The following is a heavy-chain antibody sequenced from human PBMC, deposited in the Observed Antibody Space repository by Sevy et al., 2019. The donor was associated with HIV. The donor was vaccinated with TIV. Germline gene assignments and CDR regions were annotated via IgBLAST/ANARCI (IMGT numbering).Heavy chain of an antibody. V-gene: IGHV3-15*07. Sequence: GGSLRLSCAASGFTFSNAWMNWVRQAPGKGLEWVGRIKSKSDGGTTDYAAPVKGRFTISRDDSKNTLYLQMNSLKTEDTAVYYCETDRLERILPDAFYILGPGTMVTVSS. CDR1: GFTFSNAW. J-gene: IGHJ3*02. CDR3: ETDRLERILPDAFYI. CDR2: IKSKSDGGTT.